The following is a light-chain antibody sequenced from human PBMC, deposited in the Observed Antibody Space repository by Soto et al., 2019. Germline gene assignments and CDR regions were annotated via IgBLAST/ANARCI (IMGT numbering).Light chain of an antibody. CDR3: QQYNNWPLT. CDR1: QSVSSK. CDR2: GAS. Sequence: EMVMAQSPATLSVSPGETATLSCRASQSVSSKLAWYQQRPGQAPRLLIYGASTRATGVPARFSGGGSGTEFTLTITSLQSEDFAVYWCQQYNNWPLTFGPGTRLEIK. V-gene: IGKV3D-15*01. J-gene: IGKJ5*01.